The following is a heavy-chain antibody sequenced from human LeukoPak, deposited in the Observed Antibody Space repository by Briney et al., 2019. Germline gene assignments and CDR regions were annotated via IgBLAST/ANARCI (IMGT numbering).Heavy chain of an antibody. Sequence: PSQTLSLTCTVSGGSVNSGGYYWTWIRQHPGRGLEWIGYIHYSGSTYYNPSLEGRFAISVDTSANHFSLSLSSVTAADTGVYFCARDTLFASGSAKYGMDVWGQGTTVIVSS. CDR2: IHYSGST. CDR1: GGSVNSGGYY. CDR3: ARDTLFASGSAKYGMDV. D-gene: IGHD3-10*01. J-gene: IGHJ6*01. V-gene: IGHV4-31*03.